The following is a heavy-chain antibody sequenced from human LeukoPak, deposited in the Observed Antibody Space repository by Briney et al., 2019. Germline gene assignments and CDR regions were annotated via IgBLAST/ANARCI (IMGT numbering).Heavy chain of an antibody. V-gene: IGHV3-33*06. CDR2: IWNDGSDK. J-gene: IGHJ1*01. CDR1: KFTFSHYA. Sequence: AGGSLRLSCAASKFTFSHYAMHWVRQAPGKGLEWVAGIWNDGSDKYYADSVKGRFTVSRDNSRNILYLQMDSLRAEDTGVYYCAKDAQRGFDYSNSLQHWGPGTLVTVSS. CDR3: AKDAQRGFDYSNSLQH. D-gene: IGHD4-11*01.